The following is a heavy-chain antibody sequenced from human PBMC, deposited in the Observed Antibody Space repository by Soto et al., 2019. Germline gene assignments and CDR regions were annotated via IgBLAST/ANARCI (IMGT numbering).Heavy chain of an antibody. CDR1: GGSISSYY. J-gene: IGHJ3*02. CDR3: ARDPTMTNAFDI. CDR2: IYYSGST. Sequence: PSETLSLTCTVSGGSISSYYWSWIRQPPGKGLEWIGYIYYSGSTNYNPSLKSRVTISVDTSKNQFSLKLSSVTAADTAVYYCARDPTMTNAFDIWGQGTMVTVSS. V-gene: IGHV4-59*01. D-gene: IGHD3-22*01.